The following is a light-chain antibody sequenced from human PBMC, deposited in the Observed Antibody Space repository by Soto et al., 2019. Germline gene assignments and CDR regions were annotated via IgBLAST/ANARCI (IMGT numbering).Light chain of an antibody. CDR2: KAS. V-gene: IGKV1-5*03. CDR3: QHYHSYSEA. Sequence: DIQMTQSPSTLSGSVGDTVTITCRASQTISSWLAWYLQKPGKAPKLLNYKASTLKSGVPSRFSVSGSGTEFTLTINSLQPDDFATYYCQHYHSYSEAFAQETKVDIK. CDR1: QTISSW. J-gene: IGKJ1*01.